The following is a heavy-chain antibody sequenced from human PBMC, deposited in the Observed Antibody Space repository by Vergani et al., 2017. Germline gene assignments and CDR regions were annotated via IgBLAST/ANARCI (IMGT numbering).Heavy chain of an antibody. D-gene: IGHD2-21*01. CDR2: IYSGGS. CDR3: ARQIGVVVDDGIKNWFDP. J-gene: IGHJ5*02. V-gene: IGHV4-61*02. CDR1: GGSLSIGSYY. Sequence: QVQLQESGPGLVKPSQTLALTCTVSGGSLSIGSYYWSWIRQSAGKGLEWIGRIYSGGSTTNPSLQSRVSISIDTSKNQFSLRLTSVTAADTAMYYCARQIGVVVDDGIKNWFDPWGQGTLVTVSS.